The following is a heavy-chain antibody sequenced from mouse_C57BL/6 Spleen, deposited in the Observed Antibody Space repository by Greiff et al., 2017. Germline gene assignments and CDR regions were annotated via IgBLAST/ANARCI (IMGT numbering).Heavy chain of an antibody. CDR1: GFTFSSYA. J-gene: IGHJ2*01. V-gene: IGHV5-4*01. CDR2: ISDGGSYT. D-gene: IGHD2-4*01. CDR3: AREGDYERLFDY. Sequence: EVKVVESGGGLVKPGGSLKLSCAASGFTFSSYAMSWVRQTPEKRLEWVATISDGGSYTYYPDNVKGRFTISRDNAKNNLYLQMSHLKSEDTAMYYCAREGDYERLFDYWGQGTTLTVSS.